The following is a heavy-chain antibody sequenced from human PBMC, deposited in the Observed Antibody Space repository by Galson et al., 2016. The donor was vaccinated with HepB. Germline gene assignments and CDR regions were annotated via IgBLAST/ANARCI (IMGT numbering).Heavy chain of an antibody. CDR2: IYPGDSDT. D-gene: IGHD2-2*02. J-gene: IGHJ4*02. CDR3: ARIDCSTTNCYNFDF. CDR1: GYSFTSYW. Sequence: QSGAEVTKAGESPKISCQGSGYSFTSYWIAWVRQMPGEGLECMGIIYPGDSDTRYSPSFQGQVTISADKSISTAYLQWSSLKASDTAMYFCARIDCSTTNCYNFDFWGQGTLLTVSS. V-gene: IGHV5-51*01.